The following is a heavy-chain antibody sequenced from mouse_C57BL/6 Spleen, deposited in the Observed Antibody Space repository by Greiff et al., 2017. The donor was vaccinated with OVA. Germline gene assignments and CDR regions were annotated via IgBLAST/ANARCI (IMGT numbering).Heavy chain of an antibody. D-gene: IGHD1-1*01. V-gene: IGHV1-80*01. CDR3: ARSANTTVVDPYWYFGV. J-gene: IGHJ1*03. CDR2: IYPGDGDT. Sequence: QVQLKESGAELVKPGASVKISCKASGYAFSSYWMNWVKQRPGKGLEWIGQIYPGDGDTNYNGKFKGKATLTADKSSSTAYMQLSSLTYEDSAVEFCARSANTTVVDPYWYFGVWGTGTTVTVSS. CDR1: GYAFSSYW.